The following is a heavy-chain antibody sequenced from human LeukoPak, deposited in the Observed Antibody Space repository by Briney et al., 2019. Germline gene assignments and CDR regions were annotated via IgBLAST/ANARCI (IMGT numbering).Heavy chain of an antibody. V-gene: IGHV3-30-3*01. CDR3: ARAANPRELLWFGELFC. CDR1: GFTFSSYA. D-gene: IGHD3-10*01. Sequence: SGGSLRLSCAASGFTFSSYAMHWVRQAPGKGLEWVAVISYDGSNKYYADSVKGRFTISRDNSKNTPYLQMNSLRAEDTAVYYCARAANPRELLWFGELFCWGQGTLVTVSS. CDR2: ISYDGSNK. J-gene: IGHJ4*02.